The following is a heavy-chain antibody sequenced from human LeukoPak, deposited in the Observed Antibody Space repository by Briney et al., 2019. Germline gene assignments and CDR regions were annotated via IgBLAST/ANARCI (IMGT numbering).Heavy chain of an antibody. J-gene: IGHJ4*02. CDR2: ISAYNGNT. Sequence: ASVKVSCKASGYTFTSYGISWVRQAPGQGLEWMGWISAYNGNTNYAQKLQGRVTMTTDTSTSTAYMELRSLRSDDTAVYYCARVLGGDTAMVFGYWGQGTLVTVSS. CDR1: GYTFTSYG. V-gene: IGHV1-18*01. CDR3: ARVLGGDTAMVFGY. D-gene: IGHD5-18*01.